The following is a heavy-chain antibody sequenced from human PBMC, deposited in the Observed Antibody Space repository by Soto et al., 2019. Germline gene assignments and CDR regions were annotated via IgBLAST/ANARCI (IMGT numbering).Heavy chain of an antibody. V-gene: IGHV3-30*03. CDR2: ISDDGSNK. D-gene: IGHD5-18*01. Sequence: GWSLRLSCAASGFTFKTYGMHWVRQAPGKGLEWVAVISDDGSNKYNIASVEGRFTISRDNSKNTLSLQMNSLRDEDTAVYYCARGGGYSYGTNDAFDIWGQGTMVTVSS. CDR1: GFTFKTYG. CDR3: ARGGGYSYGTNDAFDI. J-gene: IGHJ3*02.